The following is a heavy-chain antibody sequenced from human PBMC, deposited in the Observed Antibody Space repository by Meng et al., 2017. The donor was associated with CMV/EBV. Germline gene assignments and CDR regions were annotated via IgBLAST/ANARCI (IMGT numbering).Heavy chain of an antibody. CDR1: GFNFSAYW. Sequence: GESLKISCAASGFNFSAYWMIWVRQAPGKGLEWVANIKQHGSEKYYVDSVKGRFTISRDDAKNSLYLQMNSLRVEDTAVYYCARGAPPTPRYGSGSYFNVPLYYYYGMDVWGQGTTVTVSS. D-gene: IGHD3-10*01. CDR3: ARGAPPTPRYGSGSYFNVPLYYYYGMDV. J-gene: IGHJ6*02. CDR2: IKQHGSEK. V-gene: IGHV3-7*01.